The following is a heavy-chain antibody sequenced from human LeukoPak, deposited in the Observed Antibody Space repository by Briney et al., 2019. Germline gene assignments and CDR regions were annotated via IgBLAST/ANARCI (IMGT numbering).Heavy chain of an antibody. D-gene: IGHD3-22*01. CDR2: IYPGDSDT. V-gene: IGHV5-51*01. J-gene: IGHJ3*02. CDR3: ARRGYDSSGYTDAFDI. Sequence: GGSLQISCQALGSSFTTYWIAWVRQLPGRGLDWMGIIYPGDSDTTYSPSFQGQVTISVDKSISTAYLQWSSLKASDTAMYYCARRGYDSSGYTDAFDIWGQGTMVTVSS. CDR1: GSSFTTYW.